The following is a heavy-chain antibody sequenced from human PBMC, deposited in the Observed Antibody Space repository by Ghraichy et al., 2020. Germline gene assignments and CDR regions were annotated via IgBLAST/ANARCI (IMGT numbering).Heavy chain of an antibody. V-gene: IGHV4-31*03. CDR3: ACYGDYSTYAFDI. D-gene: IGHD4-17*01. CDR1: GGSISSDDYY. CDR2: ISYTGSA. J-gene: IGHJ3*02. Sequence: SETLSLTCSVSGGSISSDDYYWTWIRQHPGKGLEWIGYISYTGSAYYNPSLKSRVTVSVDTSNNQFSLKLSAVTAADTAVYYCACYGDYSTYAFDIWGQGTMVTVSS.